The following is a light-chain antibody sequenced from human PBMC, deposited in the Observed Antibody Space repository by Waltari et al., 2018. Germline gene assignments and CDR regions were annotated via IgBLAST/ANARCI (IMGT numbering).Light chain of an antibody. J-gene: IGLJ3*02. V-gene: IGLV2-14*01. CDR1: SSDIATYNY. CDR2: AVT. Sequence: QSSLTQPASVSGAPGQSITISCTGTSSDIATYNYVSCYQQHPGKAPRLMIFAVTNRPSGVSNRFSGSKSGNTASLTISGLQREDEGDYYCTSYTSSITWVFGGVTKLTVL. CDR3: TSYTSSITWV.